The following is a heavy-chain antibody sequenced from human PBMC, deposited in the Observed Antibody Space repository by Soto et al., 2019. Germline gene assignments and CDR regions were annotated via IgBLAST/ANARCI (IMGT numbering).Heavy chain of an antibody. Sequence: PGGSLRLSCAASEFSFRSYWMTWVRQAPGKGLEWVALINEDGSQKYYVGSVKGRFIISRDNAKDSVYMQMDSLRAGDTAVYFCARVGRYGWDFDHWGQGTLVTVS. D-gene: IGHD5-18*01. V-gene: IGHV3-7*01. CDR3: ARVGRYGWDFDH. CDR2: INEDGSQK. J-gene: IGHJ4*02. CDR1: EFSFRSYW.